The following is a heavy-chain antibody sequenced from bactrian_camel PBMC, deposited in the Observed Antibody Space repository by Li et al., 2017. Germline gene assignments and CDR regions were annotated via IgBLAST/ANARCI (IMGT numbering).Heavy chain of an antibody. V-gene: IGHV3S53*01. CDR2: IDSDGET. CDR3: AAGARLGGSWYYPLAGYDY. J-gene: IGHJ4*01. D-gene: IGHD6*01. Sequence: HVQLVESGGGSVQAGKSLRLSCTAPPSTYSGSCMGWFRQADGKEREGVASIDSDGETTYADSVKGRFIISRDNAKNSVYLQMNSLKLEDTAMYYCAAGARLGGSWYYPLAGYDYWGQGTQVTVS. CDR1: PSTYSGSC.